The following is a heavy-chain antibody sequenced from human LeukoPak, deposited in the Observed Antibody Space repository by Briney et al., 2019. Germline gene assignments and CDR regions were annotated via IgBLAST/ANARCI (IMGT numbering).Heavy chain of an antibody. D-gene: IGHD5-24*01. CDR1: GYTFTGYY. CDR3: ARAGRWLQLRYFDY. J-gene: IGHJ4*02. V-gene: IGHV1-2*02. Sequence: ASVKVSCKASGYTFTGYYMHWVRQAPGLGLEWMGWINPNSGGTNCAQKFQGRVTMTRDTSISTAYMELSRLRSDDTAVYYCARAGRWLQLRYFDYWGQGTLVTVSS. CDR2: INPNSGGT.